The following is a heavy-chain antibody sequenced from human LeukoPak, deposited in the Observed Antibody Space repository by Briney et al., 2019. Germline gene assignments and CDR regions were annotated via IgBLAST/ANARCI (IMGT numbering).Heavy chain of an antibody. D-gene: IGHD3-22*01. CDR3: ARSYYYDSSGYYY. CDR2: IYPGDSDI. V-gene: IGHV5-51*01. J-gene: IGHJ4*02. Sequence: PGESLKISCKGSGYSFTSHWIAWVRQMPGKGLEWMGIIYPGDSDIRYSPSFQGQVTISADKSISTAYLQWSSLKASDTAMYYCARSYYYDSSGYYYWGQETLVTVSS. CDR1: GYSFTSHW.